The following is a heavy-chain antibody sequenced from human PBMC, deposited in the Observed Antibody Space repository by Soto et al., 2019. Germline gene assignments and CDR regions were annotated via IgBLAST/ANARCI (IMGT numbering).Heavy chain of an antibody. J-gene: IGHJ4*02. V-gene: IGHV4-30-4*01. CDR1: GGSISSGDYY. Sequence: SEPLSLTCTVSGGSISSGDYYWSWIRQPPGKGLEWIGYIYYSGSTYYNPSLKSRVTISVETSKNQFSLKLSSVTAADTAVYYCAREWATVVTRFGYWGKGTLVTVSS. D-gene: IGHD4-17*01. CDR2: IYYSGST. CDR3: AREWATVVTRFGY.